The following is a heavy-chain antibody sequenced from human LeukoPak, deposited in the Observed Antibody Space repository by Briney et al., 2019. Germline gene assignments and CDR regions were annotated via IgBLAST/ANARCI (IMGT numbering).Heavy chain of an antibody. CDR2: ISAYNGNT. Sequence: ASVTVSCKASGYTFTSYGISWVRQAPGQGLEWMGWISAYNGNTNYAQKLQGRVTMTTDTSTSTAYMELRSLRSDDTAVYYCAVHIAAAPGFDPWGQGTLVTVSS. D-gene: IGHD6-13*01. CDR1: GYTFTSYG. J-gene: IGHJ5*02. CDR3: AVHIAAAPGFDP. V-gene: IGHV1-18*01.